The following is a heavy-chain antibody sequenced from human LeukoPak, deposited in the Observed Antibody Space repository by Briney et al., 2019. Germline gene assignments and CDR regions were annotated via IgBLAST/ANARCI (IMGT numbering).Heavy chain of an antibody. J-gene: IGHJ4*02. D-gene: IGHD3-10*01. CDR2: INHSGST. Sequence: SETLSLTCAVYGGSFSGYYWSWIRQPPGKGLEWIGEINHSGSTNYNPSLKSRVTISVDTSKNQFSLKLSSVTAADTAVYYCARVPVPKVWFGAYYFDYWGQGTLVTVSS. V-gene: IGHV4-34*01. CDR1: GGSFSGYY. CDR3: ARVPVPKVWFGAYYFDY.